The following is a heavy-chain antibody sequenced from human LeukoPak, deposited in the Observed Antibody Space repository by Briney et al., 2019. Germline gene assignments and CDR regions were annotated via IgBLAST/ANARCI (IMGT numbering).Heavy chain of an antibody. CDR2: ISSSGSTI. CDR1: GFTFSSYE. D-gene: IGHD6-13*01. CDR3: ARDRIATMGCYYYYYGMDV. Sequence: GGSLRLSCAASGFTFSSYEMNWVRQAPGKGLEWVSYISSSGSTIYYADSVKGRFTISRDNAKNSLYLQMNSLRAEDTAVYYCARDRIATMGCYYYYYGMDVWGQGTTVTVSS. J-gene: IGHJ6*02. V-gene: IGHV3-48*03.